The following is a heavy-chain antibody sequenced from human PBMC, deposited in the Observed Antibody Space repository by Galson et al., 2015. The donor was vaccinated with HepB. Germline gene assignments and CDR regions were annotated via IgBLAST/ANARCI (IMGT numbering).Heavy chain of an antibody. CDR1: GYTFTSYD. D-gene: IGHD6-13*01. V-gene: IGHV1-8*01. CDR3: ARQGVSSSWYGYYYYGMDV. CDR2: MNPNSGNT. Sequence: SVKVSCKASGYTFTSYDINWVRQATGQGLEWMGWMNPNSGNTGYAQKFQGRVTMTRNTSISTAYMGLSSLRSEDTAVYYCARQGVSSSWYGYYYYGMDVWGQWSSVTVAS. J-gene: IGHJ6*02.